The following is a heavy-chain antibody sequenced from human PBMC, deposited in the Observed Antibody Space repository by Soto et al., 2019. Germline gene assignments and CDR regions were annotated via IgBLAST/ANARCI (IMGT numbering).Heavy chain of an antibody. Sequence: QVQLVQSGAEVKKPGASVKVSCKASGYTFTSYGISWVRQAPGQGLEWRGWSNAYNGNTNYAQKLQGRVNMTTDTSTSTASMELRSLRSADTAVYYCARVLPAFDPWGQGTLVTVSS. CDR2: SNAYNGNT. CDR1: GYTFTSYG. J-gene: IGHJ5*02. CDR3: ARVLPAFDP. V-gene: IGHV1-18*01.